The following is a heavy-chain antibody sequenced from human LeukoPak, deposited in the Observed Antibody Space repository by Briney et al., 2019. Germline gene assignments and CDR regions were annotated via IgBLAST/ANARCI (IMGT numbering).Heavy chain of an antibody. CDR3: ANYWYP. Sequence: GGSLRLSCAPSGFTFSSDWMYWVRQAPGRGPVWVSGIKPDGTYTHYADSVKGRFTISRDDAKNTLYPQMNSLRVEDTAVYYCANYWYPWGPGTLVTVSS. D-gene: IGHD2-8*02. CDR2: IKPDGTYT. V-gene: IGHV3-74*01. J-gene: IGHJ5*02. CDR1: GFTFSSDW.